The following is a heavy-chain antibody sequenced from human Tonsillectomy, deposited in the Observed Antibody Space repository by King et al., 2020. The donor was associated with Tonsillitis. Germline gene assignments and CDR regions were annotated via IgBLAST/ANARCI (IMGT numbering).Heavy chain of an antibody. Sequence: VQLVESGGGLEQPGGSLRLSCATSGFTFTKFAMSWVRQAPGKGLEWVSGLSGSGGNTEYADSVKGRFTISRDNSENTLYLQMNSLRADDTAIYYCAKDVDEDNFGSFGNWGKGTLVTVSS. CDR1: GFTFTKFA. V-gene: IGHV3-23*04. J-gene: IGHJ4*02. CDR3: AKDVDEDNFGSFGN. CDR2: LSGSGGNT. D-gene: IGHD1-1*01.